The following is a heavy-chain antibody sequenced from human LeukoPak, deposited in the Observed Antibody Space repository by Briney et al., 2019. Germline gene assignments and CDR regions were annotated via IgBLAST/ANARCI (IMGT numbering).Heavy chain of an antibody. CDR3: AKTGNNNEGSFDF. J-gene: IGHJ4*02. CDR1: GFTFSSYA. Sequence: PGGSLRLSCATSGFTFSSYAMSWVRPAPGEGLEWVSAISGSGAATYYADSVKVRFTISRDNSKNTLYLQMDSLRAEDTAIYYCAKTGNNNEGSFDFWGQGTLVTVS. D-gene: IGHD1/OR15-1a*01. V-gene: IGHV3-23*01. CDR2: ISGSGAAT.